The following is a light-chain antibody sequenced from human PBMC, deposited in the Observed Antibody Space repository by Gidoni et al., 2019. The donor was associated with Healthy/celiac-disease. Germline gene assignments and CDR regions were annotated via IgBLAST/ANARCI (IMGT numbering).Light chain of an antibody. CDR1: ALPKQY. Sequence: SYELTQPPSVSVSPGQTARITCSGDALPKQYAYWYQQKPGRAPVLVIYKDSERPSGIPERFSGSSSGTTVTLTISGVQAEDEADYYCQSADSSGPLFGGGTKLTVL. J-gene: IGLJ3*02. V-gene: IGLV3-25*02. CDR3: QSADSSGPL. CDR2: KDS.